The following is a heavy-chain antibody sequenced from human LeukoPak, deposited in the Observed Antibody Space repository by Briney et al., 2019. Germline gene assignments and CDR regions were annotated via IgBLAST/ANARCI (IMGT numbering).Heavy chain of an antibody. Sequence: PGGSLRLSCAASEFSVGSNYVTWVRQAPGKGLEWVAFIRYDGRNKYYADSVKGRFTISRDNSKNTLYLQMNSLRAEDTAVYYCAKDHEWLPTYYFDYWGQGTLVTVSS. D-gene: IGHD6-19*01. V-gene: IGHV3-30*02. CDR1: EFSVGSNY. J-gene: IGHJ4*02. CDR2: IRYDGRNK. CDR3: AKDHEWLPTYYFDY.